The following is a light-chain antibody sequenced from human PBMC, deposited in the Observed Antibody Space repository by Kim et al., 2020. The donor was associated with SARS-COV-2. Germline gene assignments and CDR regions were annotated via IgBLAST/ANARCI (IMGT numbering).Light chain of an antibody. CDR1: SSNIGAGYD. Sequence: ELTQPPSVSGAPGQRVTISCTGSSSNIGAGYDVHWYQQLPGTAPKLLIYGNSNRPSGVPDRFSGSKSGTSASLAITGLQAEDEADYYCQSYDSSLSGSVFGGGTQLTVL. CDR2: GNS. CDR3: QSYDSSLSGSV. V-gene: IGLV1-40*01. J-gene: IGLJ3*02.